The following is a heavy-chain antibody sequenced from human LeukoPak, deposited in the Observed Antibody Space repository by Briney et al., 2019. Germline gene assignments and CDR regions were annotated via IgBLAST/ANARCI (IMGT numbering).Heavy chain of an antibody. CDR1: GGSISSSSYY. Sequence: KPSETLSLTCTVSGGSISSSSYYWGWIRQPPGKGLEWIGSIYYSGSTYYNPSLKSRVTLSVDRSKNQFSLKMTSVTAADTAVYYCARDNIPVAGTGLSWFDPWGQGTLVTVSS. CDR3: ARDNIPVAGTGLSWFDP. V-gene: IGHV4-39*07. J-gene: IGHJ5*02. CDR2: IYYSGST. D-gene: IGHD6-13*01.